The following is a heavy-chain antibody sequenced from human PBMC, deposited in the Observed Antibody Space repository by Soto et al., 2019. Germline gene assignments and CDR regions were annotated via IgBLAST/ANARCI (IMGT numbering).Heavy chain of an antibody. D-gene: IGHD2-2*01. V-gene: IGHV3-23*01. CDR3: ARGNAIYDY. J-gene: IGHJ4*02. CDR2: ISGTGTST. Sequence: RRLSCAASGFTFSSYAMSWVRQTPGKGLEWVSVISGTGTSTYYADSVGGRFTVSRDDSKNTLFLQMNSLRAEDTAVYYCARGNAIYDYWGQGTLVTVSS. CDR1: GFTFSSYA.